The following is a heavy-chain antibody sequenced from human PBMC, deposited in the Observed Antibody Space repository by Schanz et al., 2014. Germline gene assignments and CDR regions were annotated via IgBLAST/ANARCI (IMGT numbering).Heavy chain of an antibody. V-gene: IGHV3-30*18. CDR3: AKAHLNPLVYAIPYFDS. CDR1: GFTFSGYG. Sequence: QVQLVESGGGVVQPGRSLRLSCAASGFTFSGYGMHWVRQAPGKGLEWVAIISYDGRHKNYADSVKGRFTISRVNSKNTLYLQMNSLRADDTAVYYCAKAHLNPLVYAIPYFDSWGQGTLVTVSS. D-gene: IGHD2-8*01. CDR2: ISYDGRHK. J-gene: IGHJ4*02.